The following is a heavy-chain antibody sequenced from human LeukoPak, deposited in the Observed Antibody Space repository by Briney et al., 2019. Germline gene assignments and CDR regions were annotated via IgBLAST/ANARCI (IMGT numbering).Heavy chain of an antibody. CDR1: GFTFDDYG. D-gene: IGHD6-6*01. J-gene: IGHJ4*02. Sequence: PGGSLRLSCAASGFTFDDYGMSWVRQAPGKGLEWVSGINWNGGSTGYADSVKGRFTISRDNAKNTLYLQMNSLRAEDTAVYYCAILSIAARPDDYWGQGTLVTVSS. CDR2: INWNGGST. CDR3: AILSIAARPDDY. V-gene: IGHV3-20*04.